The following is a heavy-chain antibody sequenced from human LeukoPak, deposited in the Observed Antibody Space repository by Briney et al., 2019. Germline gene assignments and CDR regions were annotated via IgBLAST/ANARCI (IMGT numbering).Heavy chain of an antibody. D-gene: IGHD3-22*01. CDR1: GGTFSSYA. CDR2: IIPIFGTA. J-gene: IGHJ4*02. V-gene: IGHV1-69*13. CDR3: ASGPPEDYYDSSGYRWGPPYYFDY. Sequence: SVKVSCKASGGTFSSYAISWVRQAPGQGLEWMGGIIPIFGTANYAQKFQGRVTITADEFTSTAYMELSSLRSEDTAVYYCASGPPEDYYDSSGYRWGPPYYFDYWGQGTLVTVSS.